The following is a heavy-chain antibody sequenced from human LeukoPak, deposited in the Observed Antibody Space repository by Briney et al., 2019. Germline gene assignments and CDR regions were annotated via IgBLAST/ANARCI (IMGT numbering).Heavy chain of an antibody. Sequence: QPGGSLRLSCAASGFTFSSYAMHWVRQAPGKGLEYVSAISSNGGSSYYANSVKGRFTISRDNSKNTLYLQMGSLRAEDMAVYYCARGVGNYGIFDYWGQGTLVTVSS. CDR1: GFTFSSYA. CDR3: ARGVGNYGIFDY. V-gene: IGHV3-64*01. D-gene: IGHD4-17*01. CDR2: ISSNGGSS. J-gene: IGHJ4*02.